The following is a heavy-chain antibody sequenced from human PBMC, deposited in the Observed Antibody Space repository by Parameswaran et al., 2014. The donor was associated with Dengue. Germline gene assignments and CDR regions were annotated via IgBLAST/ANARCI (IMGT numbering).Heavy chain of an antibody. V-gene: IGHV7-4-1*02. CDR3: ARATSTIVVVPAARENWFDP. CDR2: INTNTGNP. D-gene: IGHD2-2*01. J-gene: IGHJ5*02. Sequence: VRQAPGQGLEWMGWINTNTGNPTYAQGFTGRFVFSLDTSVSTAYLQISSLKAEDTAVYYCARATSTIVVVPAARENWFDPWGQGTLVTVSS.